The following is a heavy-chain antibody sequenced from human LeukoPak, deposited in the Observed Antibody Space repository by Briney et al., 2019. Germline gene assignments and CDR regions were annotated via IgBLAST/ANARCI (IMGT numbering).Heavy chain of an antibody. D-gene: IGHD6-13*01. CDR3: ARDSLTPGIAAAWFHADYYYMDV. CDR2: IIPIFGTA. V-gene: IGHV1-69*05. CDR1: GGTFSSYA. Sequence: ASVKVSCKASGGTFSSYAISWVRQAPGQGLEWMGGIIPIFGTANYAQKFQGRVTITTDESTSTAYMGLSSLRSEDTAVYYCARDSLTPGIAAAWFHADYYYMDVWGKGTTVTVSS. J-gene: IGHJ6*03.